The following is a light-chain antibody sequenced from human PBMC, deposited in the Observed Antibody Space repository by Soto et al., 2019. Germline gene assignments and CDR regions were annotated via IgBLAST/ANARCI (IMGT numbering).Light chain of an antibody. J-gene: IGKJ1*01. Sequence: IVLTQSPATLSLSPGKRATLSCRSSQNISTYLLWYQQKPGQAPRLLIYDVSNSATGIPARFSGSGSGTDFTLTISSLEPEDFAVYYCQQRSNWPRTCGQGTKVEIK. CDR2: DVS. CDR3: QQRSNWPRT. V-gene: IGKV3-11*01. CDR1: QNISTY.